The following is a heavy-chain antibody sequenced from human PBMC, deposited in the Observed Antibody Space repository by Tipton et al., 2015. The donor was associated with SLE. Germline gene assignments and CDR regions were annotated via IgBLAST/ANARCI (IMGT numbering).Heavy chain of an antibody. CDR3: ARSDSTGYYYFDY. V-gene: IGHV4-59*01. J-gene: IGHJ4*02. Sequence: TLSLTCTVSGGSISSYYWSWIRQPPGKGLEWIGYIYYSGSTNYNPSLKSRVTISVDTSKNQFSLKLSSVTAADTAVYYCARSDSTGYYYFDYWGQGTLVTVSS. CDR2: IYYSGST. CDR1: GGSISSYY. D-gene: IGHD6-19*01.